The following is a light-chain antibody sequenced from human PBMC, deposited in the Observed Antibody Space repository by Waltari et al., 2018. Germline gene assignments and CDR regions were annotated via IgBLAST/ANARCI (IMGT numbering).Light chain of an antibody. CDR3: CSYASSYTWV. CDR1: SSDVGGYNY. V-gene: IGLV2-11*01. CDR2: EVS. Sequence: QSALTQPRSVSGSPGQSVTIPCTGTSSDVGGYNYVSWYQQHPGKAPKLMIYEVSKRPSGVPDRFSGSKSGNTASLTISGLQAEDEADYYCCSYASSYTWVFGGGTKLTVL. J-gene: IGLJ3*02.